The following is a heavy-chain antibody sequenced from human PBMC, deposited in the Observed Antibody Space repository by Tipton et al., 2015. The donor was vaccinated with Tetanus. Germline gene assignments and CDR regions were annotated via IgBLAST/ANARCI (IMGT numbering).Heavy chain of an antibody. Sequence: SLRLSCAASGFTFSAYSMTWVRQAPGKGLEWVSAMSGSGGATYYADSVRGRFTISRDNSKNTLYLQMNSLRAEDTAVYFCAREETRHGYNTFDSWGQGTPVTVSS. J-gene: IGHJ4*02. CDR2: MSGSGGAT. CDR1: GFTFSAYS. D-gene: IGHD5-24*01. CDR3: AREETRHGYNTFDS. V-gene: IGHV3-23*01.